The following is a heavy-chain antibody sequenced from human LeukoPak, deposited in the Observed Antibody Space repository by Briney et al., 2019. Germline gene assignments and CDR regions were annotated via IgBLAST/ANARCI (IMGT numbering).Heavy chain of an antibody. Sequence: SGPTLANPTQTLTLTCTFSGFSLITSGVGVGWIRQPPGKALEWLALIYWDDDKRYSPSLKSRLTITKDTSKNQVVLTMSNMDSVDTATYYCAHSGVGVPFYGMDVWGQGTTVTVSS. CDR3: AHSGVGVPFYGMDV. CDR2: IYWDDDK. D-gene: IGHD3-16*01. J-gene: IGHJ6*02. CDR1: GFSLITSGVG. V-gene: IGHV2-5*02.